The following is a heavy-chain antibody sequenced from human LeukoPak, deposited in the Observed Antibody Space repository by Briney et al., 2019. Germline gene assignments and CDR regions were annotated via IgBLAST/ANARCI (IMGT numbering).Heavy chain of an antibody. J-gene: IGHJ5*02. CDR2: IYYSGST. D-gene: IGHD6-13*01. Sequence: SETLSLTCTVSGGSISGYYWSWIRQPPGKGLEWIGYIYYSGSTNYNPSLKSRVTISVDTSKNQFSLELSSVTAADTAVYYCARQEQQLIYNWFDPWGQGTLVTVSS. CDR1: GGSISGYY. CDR3: ARQEQQLIYNWFDP. V-gene: IGHV4-59*01.